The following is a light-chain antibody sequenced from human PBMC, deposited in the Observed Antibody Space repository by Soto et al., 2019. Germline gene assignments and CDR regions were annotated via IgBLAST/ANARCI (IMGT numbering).Light chain of an antibody. J-gene: IGKJ4*01. CDR3: QQYGSSPPIT. V-gene: IGKV3-20*01. CDR2: GAS. CDR1: QSVSSSY. Sequence: EIVLTQSPGTLSLSPGERATLSCRASQSVSSSYLAWYQQKPGQAPRLLIYGASSRDTGIPDKFSGSGSGTDFTLTISRLEPEDFAEYYCQQYGSSPPITFGGGTKVEIK.